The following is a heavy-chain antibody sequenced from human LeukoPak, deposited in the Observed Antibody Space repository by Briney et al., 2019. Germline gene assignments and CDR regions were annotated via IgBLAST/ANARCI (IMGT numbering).Heavy chain of an antibody. J-gene: IGHJ4*02. CDR2: ISSCSSPM. CDR1: GFAFNTYI. V-gene: IGHV3-48*02. D-gene: IGHD6-13*01. CDR3: ARDHYSRNDY. Sequence: GGSLRLSCAASGFAFNTYIMNWVRQAPGKGLEWLSYISSCSSPMYYADSVKGRFTISRDNAKNSLYLQMNSLRDEDTAVYYCARDHYSRNDYWGQGTLVTVSS.